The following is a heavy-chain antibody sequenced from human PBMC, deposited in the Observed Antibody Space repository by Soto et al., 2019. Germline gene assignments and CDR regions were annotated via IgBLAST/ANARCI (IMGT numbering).Heavy chain of an antibody. CDR2: IYSGGGGST. CDR1: GFTVSSNY. CDR3: ARDEGRNAFDI. Sequence: EVQLVESGGGLIQPGGSLRLYCAASGFTVSSNYMSWVRQAPGKGLEWVSVIYSGGGGSTYYADSVKGRFTISRDNCKNTLYLQMNSLRAEDTAVYYCARDEGRNAFDIWGQGTMVTVSS. V-gene: IGHV3-53*01. J-gene: IGHJ3*02.